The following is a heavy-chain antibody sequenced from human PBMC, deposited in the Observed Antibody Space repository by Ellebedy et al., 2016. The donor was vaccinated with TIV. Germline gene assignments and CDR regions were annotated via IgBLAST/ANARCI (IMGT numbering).Heavy chain of an antibody. D-gene: IGHD6-13*01. CDR3: ARVPYSSRPALGDY. J-gene: IGHJ4*02. CDR1: GFTFGVYV. CDR2: IRSKAYGGTT. Sequence: PGGSLTLSCTASGFTFGVYVMSWFRQAPGKGLEWVGFIRSKAYGGTTEYAASVKGRFTISRDDSKSIAYLQMNSLKTEDTAKYYCARVPYSSRPALGDYWGQGTLVSVSS. V-gene: IGHV3-49*03.